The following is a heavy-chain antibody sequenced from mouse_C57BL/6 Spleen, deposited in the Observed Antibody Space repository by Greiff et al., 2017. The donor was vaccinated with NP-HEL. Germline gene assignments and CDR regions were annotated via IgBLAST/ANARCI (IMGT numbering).Heavy chain of an antibody. CDR1: GYTFTDYN. Sequence: VQPKQSGPELVKPGASVKIPCKASGYTFTDYNMDWVKQSHGKSLEWIGDINPNNGGTIYNQKFKGKATLTVDKSSSTAYMELRSLTSEYTAVYYGARSGNYYGSSPLVAYWGQGTLVTVSA. V-gene: IGHV1-18*01. D-gene: IGHD1-1*01. J-gene: IGHJ3*01. CDR2: INPNNGGT. CDR3: ARSGNYYGSSPLVAY.